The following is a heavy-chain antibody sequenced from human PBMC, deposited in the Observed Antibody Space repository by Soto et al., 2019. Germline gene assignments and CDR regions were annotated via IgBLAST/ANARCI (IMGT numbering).Heavy chain of an antibody. J-gene: IGHJ6*03. CDR1: GGTFSSYT. CDR3: ARDRFYDYIWGSYRGSGYYYYMDV. Sequence: QVQLVQSGAEVKKPGSSVKVSCKASGGTFSSYTISWVRQAPGQGLEWMGRIIPILGIANYAQKFQGRVTITADKSTSTAYMELGSLRSEDTAVYYCARDRFYDYIWGSYRGSGYYYYMDVWGKGTTVTVSS. CDR2: IIPILGIA. D-gene: IGHD3-16*02. V-gene: IGHV1-69*08.